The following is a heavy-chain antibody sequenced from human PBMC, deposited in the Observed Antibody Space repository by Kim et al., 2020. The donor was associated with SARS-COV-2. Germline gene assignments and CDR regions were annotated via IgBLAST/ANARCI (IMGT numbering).Heavy chain of an antibody. J-gene: IGHJ5*02. Sequence: ADSVKGRFTISRDNSKNTLYLQMNSLRAEDTAVYYCAREDYSSSSSWFDPWGQGTLVTVSS. V-gene: IGHV3-30*01. D-gene: IGHD6-6*01. CDR3: AREDYSSSSSWFDP.